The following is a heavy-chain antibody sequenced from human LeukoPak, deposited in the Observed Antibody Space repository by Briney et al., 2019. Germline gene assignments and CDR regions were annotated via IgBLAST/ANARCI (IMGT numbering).Heavy chain of an antibody. CDR1: GFTFSSYA. CDR2: LSGGSGST. CDR3: AKNPGVVVVPAADNWFDP. V-gene: IGHV3-23*01. J-gene: IGHJ5*02. Sequence: GGSLRLSCAAPGFTFSSYAMSWVRQAPGKGLEWVSALSGGSGSTYYADSVKGRFTISRDNSKNMLCLQMNSLRAEDTAVYYCAKNPGVVVVPAADNWFDPWGQGTLVTVSS. D-gene: IGHD2-2*01.